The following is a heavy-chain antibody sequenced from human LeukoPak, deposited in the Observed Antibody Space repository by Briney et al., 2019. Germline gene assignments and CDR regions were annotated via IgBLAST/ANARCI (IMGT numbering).Heavy chain of an antibody. CDR1: GGSISSSSYF. Sequence: SETLSFTCSVSGGSISSSSYFWGWIRQPPGKGLEWIASVHHSGSTYYNPSLKSRLTISVDTSKNQFSLKMSSVTAADTAVYYCARGNRDYYGSGSYYLPGNNWFDPWGQGTLVTVSS. CDR2: VHHSGST. J-gene: IGHJ5*02. CDR3: ARGNRDYYGSGSYYLPGNNWFDP. D-gene: IGHD3-10*01. V-gene: IGHV4-39*07.